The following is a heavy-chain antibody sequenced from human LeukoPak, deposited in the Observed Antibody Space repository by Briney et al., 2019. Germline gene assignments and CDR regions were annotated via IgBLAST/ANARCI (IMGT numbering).Heavy chain of an antibody. D-gene: IGHD1-26*01. CDR1: GFTFDDYG. CDR2: LNWNGGGT. CDR3: ARERIGGSLDY. Sequence: GGSLRLSCAASGFTFDDYGFSWVRQAPGKGLEWVCDLNWNGGGTGYADSVKGRFTVSRDNAKNIVYLQMNSLTADDSALYYCARERIGGSLDYWGQGTLVTVSS. J-gene: IGHJ4*02. V-gene: IGHV3-20*04.